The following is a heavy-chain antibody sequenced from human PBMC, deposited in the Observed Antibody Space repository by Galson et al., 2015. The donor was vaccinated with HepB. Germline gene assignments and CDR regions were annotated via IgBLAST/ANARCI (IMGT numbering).Heavy chain of an antibody. CDR2: IWYDGSNK. CDR1: GFTFSSYG. J-gene: IGHJ6*02. Sequence: SLRLSCATSGFTFSSYGMHWVRRAPGKGLEWVAVIWYDGSNKNYADSEKGRFPISRDNSKNTLYLQIDSLRAEHTAVYYCAREAYYYDSSGSYAPGHYYYYGMDVWGQGTTVTVSS. D-gene: IGHD3-22*01. CDR3: AREAYYYDSSGSYAPGHYYYYGMDV. V-gene: IGHV3-33*01.